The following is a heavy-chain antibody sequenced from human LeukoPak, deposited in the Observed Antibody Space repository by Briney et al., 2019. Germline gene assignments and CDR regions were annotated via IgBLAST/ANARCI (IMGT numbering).Heavy chain of an antibody. Sequence: GGSLRFSCAASGFTFSSYAMSWVRQAPGKGLEWVSAISGSGGSTYYADSVKGRFTISRDNSKNTLYLQMNSLRAEDTAVYYCAKDPNSSGWYGAEYFQHWGQGTLVTVSS. CDR1: GFTFSSYA. CDR2: ISGSGGST. D-gene: IGHD6-19*01. V-gene: IGHV3-23*01. CDR3: AKDPNSSGWYGAEYFQH. J-gene: IGHJ1*01.